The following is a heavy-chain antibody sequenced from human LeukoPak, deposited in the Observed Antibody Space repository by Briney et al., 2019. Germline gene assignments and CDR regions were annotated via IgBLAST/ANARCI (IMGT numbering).Heavy chain of an antibody. Sequence: PGGSLRLSCEASGFSFGTYTMNWLRQAPGKGLEWVSSISSTNNDRYYADSVKGRFTISRDNAKSSLYLQMNSLRAEDTAVYYCARGHFGVVLDYWGQGTLVTVSS. J-gene: IGHJ4*02. CDR3: ARGHFGVVLDY. D-gene: IGHD3-3*01. CDR1: GFSFGTYT. CDR2: ISSTNNDR. V-gene: IGHV3-21*01.